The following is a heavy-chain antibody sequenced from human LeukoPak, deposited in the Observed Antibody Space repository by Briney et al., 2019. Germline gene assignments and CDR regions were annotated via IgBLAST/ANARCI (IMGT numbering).Heavy chain of an antibody. CDR1: GFTFDDYA. Sequence: GGSLRLSCAASGFTFDDYAMHWVRQAPGKGLEWVSGISWNSGSIGYADSVKGRFTISRDNAKDSLYLQMNSLRAEDTAVYYCARVSYDILTGYSYIDYWGQGTLVTVSS. J-gene: IGHJ4*02. CDR2: ISWNSGSI. CDR3: ARVSYDILTGYSYIDY. V-gene: IGHV3-9*01. D-gene: IGHD3-9*01.